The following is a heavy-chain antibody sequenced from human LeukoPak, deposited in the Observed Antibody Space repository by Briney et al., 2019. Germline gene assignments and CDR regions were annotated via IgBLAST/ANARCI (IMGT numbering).Heavy chain of an antibody. CDR3: ARVSPKYYDFWSGYYFLDY. D-gene: IGHD3-3*01. V-gene: IGHV3-21*01. CDR1: GFTFSSYS. J-gene: IGHJ4*02. Sequence: KSGGSLRLSCIASGFTFSSYSMNWVRQAPGKGLEWVSSISSSSSYIYYADSVKGRFTISRDNAKNSLYLQMNSLRAEDTAVYYCARVSPKYYDFWSGYYFLDYWGQGTLVTVSS. CDR2: ISSSSSYI.